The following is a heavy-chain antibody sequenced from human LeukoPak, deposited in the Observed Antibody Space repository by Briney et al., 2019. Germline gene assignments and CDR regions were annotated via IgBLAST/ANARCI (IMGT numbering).Heavy chain of an antibody. CDR1: GFTVSSNY. V-gene: IGHV3-66*01. J-gene: IGHJ4*02. Sequence: GESLRLSCAASGFTVSSNYMSWVRQVAGKGLEWVSVIYSDGTISYADSVKGRLTISRDNSENTLYLQMNSLRVEDTAVYYCAREVGGGASGQWGQGTLVTVSS. D-gene: IGHD3-16*01. CDR3: AREVGGGASGQ. CDR2: IYSDGTI.